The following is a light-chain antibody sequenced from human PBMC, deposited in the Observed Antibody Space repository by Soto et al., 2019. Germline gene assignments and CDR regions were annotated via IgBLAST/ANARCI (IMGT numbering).Light chain of an antibody. CDR1: SSNIGAAYD. CDR2: DNI. J-gene: IGLJ3*02. CDR3: QSYDTSLSGSV. V-gene: IGLV1-40*01. Sequence: QSVLTQPPSVSGAPGQSVTISCTGSSSNIGAAYDVHWYQHLPGTAPKLLIYDNINRPSGVPDRFSGSKSGTSASLAITGLQAEDEADYCCQSYDTSLSGSVFGGGTKLTVL.